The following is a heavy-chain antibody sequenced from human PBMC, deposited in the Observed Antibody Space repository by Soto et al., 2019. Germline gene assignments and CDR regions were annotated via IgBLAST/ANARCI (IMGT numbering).Heavy chain of an antibody. CDR2: IGTLSDT. Sequence: SGGSLRLSCAGSGFTFSTFDIHWVRQAPGKGLEWVSGIGTLSDTFYAASVQGRFTISRQNAENSVYLQMNSLRAGDTAFYYCARGRSFSYDSTPPPMFDPWGQGTLVTVSS. CDR3: ARGRSFSYDSTPPPMFDP. V-gene: IGHV3-13*01. CDR1: GFTFSTFD. D-gene: IGHD3-10*01. J-gene: IGHJ5*02.